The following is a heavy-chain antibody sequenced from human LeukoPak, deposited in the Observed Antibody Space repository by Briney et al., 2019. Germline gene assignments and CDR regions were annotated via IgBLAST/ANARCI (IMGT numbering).Heavy chain of an antibody. D-gene: IGHD2-2*01. CDR2: ISAYNGNT. V-gene: IGHV1-18*01. CDR1: GYTFTSYG. Sequence: ASVKVSCKASGYTFTSYGISWVRQAPGQGLEWMGWISAYNGNTNYAQKLQGRVTMTRDTSTSTVYMELSSLRSEDTAVYYCAREDIVVVPALGGFDPWGQGTLVTVSS. J-gene: IGHJ5*02. CDR3: AREDIVVVPALGGFDP.